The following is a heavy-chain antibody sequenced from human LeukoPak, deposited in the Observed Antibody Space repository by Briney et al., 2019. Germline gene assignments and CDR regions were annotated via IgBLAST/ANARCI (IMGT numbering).Heavy chain of an antibody. Sequence: SVKVSCKASGYTFSIYGFSWVRQAPGQGLEWMGGIIPIFITPNYAQNFQGRVTITADESTSTAYMELSSLRYEDTAVYYCARDRVWQRGSFDYWGQGTLVTVSS. D-gene: IGHD6-6*01. V-gene: IGHV1-69*13. CDR1: GYTFSIYG. CDR3: ARDRVWQRGSFDY. CDR2: IIPIFITP. J-gene: IGHJ4*02.